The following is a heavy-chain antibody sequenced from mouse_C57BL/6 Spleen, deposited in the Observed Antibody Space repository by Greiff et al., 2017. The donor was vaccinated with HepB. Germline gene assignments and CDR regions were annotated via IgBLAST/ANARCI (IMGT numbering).Heavy chain of an antibody. J-gene: IGHJ3*01. D-gene: IGHD3-1*01. V-gene: IGHV5-6*01. CDR3: ARRAIWVFAY. Sequence: EVQRVESGGDLVKPGGSLKLSCAASGFTFSSYGMSWVRQTPDKRLEWVATISSGGSYTYYPDSVKGRFTISRDNAKNTLYLQMSSLKSEDTAMYYCARRAIWVFAYWGQGTLVTVSA. CDR2: ISSGGSYT. CDR1: GFTFSSYG.